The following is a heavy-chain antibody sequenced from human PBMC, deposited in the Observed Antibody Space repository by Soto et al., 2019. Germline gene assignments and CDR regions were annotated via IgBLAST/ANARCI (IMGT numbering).Heavy chain of an antibody. CDR2: ISAYNGNT. CDR3: ARESAVAALDP. CDR1: GYTFTSYG. D-gene: IGHD6-19*01. V-gene: IGHV1-18*01. Sequence: QVQLVQSGAEVKKPGASVKVSCKASGYTFTSYGISWVRQAPGQGLEWMGWISAYNGNTNYAQKLQGRVTMTTDTSKSTAYRELRSLRADDTAVYYCARESAVAALDPWGQGTLVTVSS. J-gene: IGHJ5*02.